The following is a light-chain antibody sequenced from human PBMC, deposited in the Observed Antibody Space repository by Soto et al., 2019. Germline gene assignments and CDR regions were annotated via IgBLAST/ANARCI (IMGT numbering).Light chain of an antibody. CDR2: AAS. V-gene: IGKV1-12*01. CDR1: QGLSSY. CDR3: HQYGRSPRT. Sequence: DIQMTQSPSSVSASVGDRVTITCRASQGLSSYLAWYQQKPGKAPKLLIYAASNLQSGGPSRFSGSGSGTDFTLTISSLQPEDFAVYSCHQYGRSPRTFGQGTRREIK. J-gene: IGKJ5*01.